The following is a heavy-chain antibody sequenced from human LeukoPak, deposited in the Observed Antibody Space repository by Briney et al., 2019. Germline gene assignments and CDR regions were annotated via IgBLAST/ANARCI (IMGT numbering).Heavy chain of an antibody. CDR3: AKEPYGSGSYYFDY. CDR1: GFTFDDYA. Sequence: GGSLRLSCAASGFTFDDYAMHWVRQAPGKGLEWVSGISWNSGSIGYADSVKGRFTISRDNAKNSLYLQMNSLRAEDTALYYRAKEPYGSGSYYFDYWGQGTLVTVSS. V-gene: IGHV3-9*01. D-gene: IGHD3-10*01. CDR2: ISWNSGSI. J-gene: IGHJ4*02.